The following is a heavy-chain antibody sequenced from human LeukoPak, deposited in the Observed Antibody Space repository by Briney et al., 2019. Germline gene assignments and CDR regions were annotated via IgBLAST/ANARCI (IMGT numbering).Heavy chain of an antibody. CDR2: VFNTGIT. CDR1: TGTINTYY. CDR3: ARGQDMEELLSADAFDI. J-gene: IGHJ3*02. Sequence: SETLSLTCTVSTGTINTYYWSWIRQPAGKGLEWIGRVFNTGITNYNPSLKSRVTMSVDTSRNQFSLRLTSVTAADTAVYYCARGQDMEELLSADAFDIWGQGTMVTVSS. V-gene: IGHV4-4*07. D-gene: IGHD2-15*01.